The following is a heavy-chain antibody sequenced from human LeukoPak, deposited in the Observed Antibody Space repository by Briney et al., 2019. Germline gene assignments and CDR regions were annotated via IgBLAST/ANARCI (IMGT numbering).Heavy chain of an antibody. D-gene: IGHD6-19*01. Sequence: ASVKVSCKASGGTFSSYAISWVRQAPGQGLEWMGRIIPILGIADYAQKFQGRVTITADKSTSTAYMELSSLRSEDTAVYYCARPGYGPYSSGWPLGYWGQGTLVTVSS. V-gene: IGHV1-69*04. J-gene: IGHJ4*02. CDR1: GGTFSSYA. CDR3: ARPGYGPYSSGWPLGY. CDR2: IIPILGIA.